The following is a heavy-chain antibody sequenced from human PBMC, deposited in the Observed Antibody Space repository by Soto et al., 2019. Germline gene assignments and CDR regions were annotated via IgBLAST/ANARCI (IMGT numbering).Heavy chain of an antibody. D-gene: IGHD6-13*01. CDR3: IHTDDIFGAAGTDY. CDR2: IFWDDDK. Sequence: SGPTLVNPTQTLTLTCTFSGFSLDTSPMGVGRIRQPPGKALEWLGLIFWDDDKRYRPSLQRRLTITKDTSKNQVVLKMTDMDPVDTATYYCIHTDDIFGAAGTDYWGQGALVTVSS. V-gene: IGHV2-5*02. J-gene: IGHJ4*02. CDR1: GFSLDTSPMG.